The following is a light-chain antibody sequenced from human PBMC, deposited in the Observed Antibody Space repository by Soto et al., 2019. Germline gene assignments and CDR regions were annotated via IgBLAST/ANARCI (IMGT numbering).Light chain of an antibody. J-gene: IGKJ1*01. CDR2: LCS. V-gene: IGKV2-28*01. CDR3: MQALQTPKT. CDR1: QSLLHSNGYNY. Sequence: DTVMTQSPLSLPVTPGEPAPISCRSSQSLLHSNGYNYLDWYLQKPGQSPQLLIYLCSNRASGVPERFSGSGPGTDFTLKISRVEAEDVGFYYCMQALQTPKTFGQGTKVEIK.